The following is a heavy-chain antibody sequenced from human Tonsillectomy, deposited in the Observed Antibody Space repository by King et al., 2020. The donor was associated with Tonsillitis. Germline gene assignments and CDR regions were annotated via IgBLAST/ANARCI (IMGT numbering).Heavy chain of an antibody. CDR2: IYYSGST. CDR3: ESSTTVAHGGGIGAFDI. CDR1: GGSISSYY. V-gene: IGHV4-59*08. D-gene: IGHD4-23*01. Sequence: VQLQESGPGLVKPSETLSLTCTVSGGSISSYYWSWIRQPPGKGLEWIGYIYYSGSTNYNPSLKSRVTISVDTSKNQLFLKLSSVTAADTDVYYCESSTTVAHGGGIGAFDIWGQGTMVTVSS. J-gene: IGHJ3*02.